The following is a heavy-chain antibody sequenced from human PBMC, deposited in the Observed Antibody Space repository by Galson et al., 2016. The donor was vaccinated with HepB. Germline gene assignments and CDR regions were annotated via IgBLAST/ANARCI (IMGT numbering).Heavy chain of an antibody. V-gene: IGHV3-30*18. Sequence: SLRLSCAASGFTFSSYGMHWVRQAPGKGLEWVAVISYDGSNKYYADSVKGRFTISRDNSKDTMYLQMSSLRAEDTAVYYCEKGSYDFWCGYYTYFDYWGQETLVTVSS. CDR2: ISYDGSNK. CDR3: EKGSYDFWCGYYTYFDY. CDR1: GFTFSSYG. D-gene: IGHD3-3*01. J-gene: IGHJ4*02.